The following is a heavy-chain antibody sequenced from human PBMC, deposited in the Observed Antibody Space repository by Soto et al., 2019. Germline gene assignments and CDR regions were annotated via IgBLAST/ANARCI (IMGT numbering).Heavy chain of an antibody. V-gene: IGHV4-38-2*01. CDR3: ERVRIGGLVDP. D-gene: IGHD2-15*01. Sequence: SETLSLTCAVSGYSISSGYYWGWIRQPPGKGLEWIGSIYHSGSTYYNPSLKSRVTISVDTSKNQFSLKLSSVTAADTAVYYCERVRIGGLVDPWGQGPLVTVSS. CDR1: GYSISSGYY. CDR2: IYHSGST. J-gene: IGHJ5*02.